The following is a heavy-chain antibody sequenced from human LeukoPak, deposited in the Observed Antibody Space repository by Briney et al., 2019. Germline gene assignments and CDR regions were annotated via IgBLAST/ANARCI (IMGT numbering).Heavy chain of an antibody. CDR1: GYSFTSYW. Sequence: GESLQMSCKGSGYSFTSYWIAWVRQMPGKGLEWMGIIYPGDSDTRYSPSFQGQVTISADKPINTAYLQWSSLKASDTAMYYCARSGYSFAYGLDYWGQGTLVTVSS. J-gene: IGHJ4*02. V-gene: IGHV5-51*04. CDR2: IYPGDSDT. D-gene: IGHD5-18*01. CDR3: ARSGYSFAYGLDY.